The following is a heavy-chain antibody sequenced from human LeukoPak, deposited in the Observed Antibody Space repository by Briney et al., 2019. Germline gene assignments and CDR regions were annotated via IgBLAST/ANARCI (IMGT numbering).Heavy chain of an antibody. V-gene: IGHV4-34*01. J-gene: IGHJ4*02. D-gene: IGHD6-6*01. CDR1: GGSFSGYY. Sequence: SETLSLTCAVYGGSFSGYYWSWIRQPPGKGLEWIGEINHSGSTNYNPSLKSRVTISVDRSKNQFSLKLSSVTAADTAAYYCARGGYSSSSFDYWGQGTLVTVSS. CDR3: ARGGYSSSSFDY. CDR2: INHSGST.